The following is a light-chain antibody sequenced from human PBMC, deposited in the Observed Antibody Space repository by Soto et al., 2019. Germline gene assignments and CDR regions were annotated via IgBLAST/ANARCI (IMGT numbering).Light chain of an antibody. J-gene: IGLJ3*02. V-gene: IGLV2-23*02. CDR3: CSAAGSLTWV. Sequence: QSVLTQPASVSGSPGQSITISCTGTSSDVGSHNFVSWYQQHPGKAPKLMIYGVRERPSGVSNRFSGSKSGYTASLTISGLQAEDEADYYCCSAAGSLTWVFGGGTKLTVL. CDR2: GVR. CDR1: SSDVGSHNF.